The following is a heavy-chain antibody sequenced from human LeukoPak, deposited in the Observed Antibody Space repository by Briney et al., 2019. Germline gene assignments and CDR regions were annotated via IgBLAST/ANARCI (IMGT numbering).Heavy chain of an antibody. CDR2: MNPNSGNT. Sequence: ASVKVSCKASGYTFTSYDINWVRQATGQGLEWMGWMNPNSGNTGYAQKFQGRVTMTRNTSISTAYMELSSLRSEDTAVYYCARVFAGSGSYYRKRSTTSIASDYWGQGTLVTVSS. V-gene: IGHV1-8*01. D-gene: IGHD3-10*01. J-gene: IGHJ4*02. CDR1: GYTFTSYD. CDR3: ARVFAGSGSYYRKRSTTSIASDY.